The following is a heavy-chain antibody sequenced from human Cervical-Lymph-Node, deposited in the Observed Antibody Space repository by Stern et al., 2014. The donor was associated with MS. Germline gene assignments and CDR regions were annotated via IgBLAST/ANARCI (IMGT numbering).Heavy chain of an antibody. Sequence: QVQLVESGAEVKEPGASVKVSCKASGYPFTDYYIHWVRRAPGKGLQWMAWINPNSDVTDYAQKFQGRFTMTRDTSINTAYMELSRLRSDDTAVYYCARSLVVAARIDFWGQGTLVTVSS. D-gene: IGHD2-8*02. J-gene: IGHJ4*02. V-gene: IGHV1-2*02. CDR2: INPNSDVT. CDR3: ARSLVVAARIDF. CDR1: GYPFTDYY.